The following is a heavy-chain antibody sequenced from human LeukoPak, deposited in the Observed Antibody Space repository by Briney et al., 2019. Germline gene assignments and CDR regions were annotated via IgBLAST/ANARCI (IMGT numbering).Heavy chain of an antibody. J-gene: IGHJ6*02. Sequence: GASLQISCKGSGYSFTSYWIGWGRQLPGKGLEWMGIIYPGDSDTRYSPSFQGQVTISADKSISTAYLQWSSPKASDTAMYYCARHIPLRGYYGMDVWGQGTTVTVSS. CDR1: GYSFTSYW. D-gene: IGHD5-12*01. CDR2: IYPGDSDT. V-gene: IGHV5-51*01. CDR3: ARHIPLRGYYGMDV.